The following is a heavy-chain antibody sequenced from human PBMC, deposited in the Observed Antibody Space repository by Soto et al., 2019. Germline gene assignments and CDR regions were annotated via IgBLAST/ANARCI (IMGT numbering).Heavy chain of an antibody. CDR3: ARGKMKQLVNYYYGMDV. J-gene: IGHJ6*02. V-gene: IGHV4-59*01. CDR1: GGSISSYY. Sequence: KPSETLSLTCTVSGGSISSYYWSWIRQPPGKGLEWIGYIYYSGSTNYNPSLKSRVTISVDTSKNQFSLKLSSVTAADTAVYYCARGKMKQLVNYYYGMDVWGQGTTVTVS. D-gene: IGHD6-13*01. CDR2: IYYSGST.